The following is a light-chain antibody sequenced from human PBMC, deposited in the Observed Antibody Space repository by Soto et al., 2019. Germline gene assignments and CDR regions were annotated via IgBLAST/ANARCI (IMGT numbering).Light chain of an antibody. V-gene: IGLV2-14*01. CDR1: SSDIGGYNY. CDR2: NVS. J-gene: IGLJ2*01. Sequence: QSVLTQPASVSGSPGQSVTISCTGTSSDIGGYNYVSLYQQHPGKAPKLIIYNVSNRPSGISNRFSGSKSGSTASLTISGLQAEDEADYYCTSYSRSSTLVIFGGGTKLTVL. CDR3: TSYSRSSTLVI.